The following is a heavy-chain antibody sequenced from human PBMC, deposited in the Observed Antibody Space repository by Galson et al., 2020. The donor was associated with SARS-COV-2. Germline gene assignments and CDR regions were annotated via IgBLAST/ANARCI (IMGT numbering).Heavy chain of an antibody. CDR3: ARRGTHGSGSYSLNYYYYGMDV. J-gene: IGHJ6*02. CDR1: GGSISTSSYY. V-gene: IGHV4-39*01. Sequence: ASETLSLTCTVSGGSISTSSYYWGWIRQPPGKGLEWIGSIYYSGSTYYNPSLKSRVTISVDTSKNQFSLKLSSVTAADTAVYDCARRGTHGSGSYSLNYYYYGMDVWGQGTTVTVSS. D-gene: IGHD3-10*01. CDR2: IYYSGST.